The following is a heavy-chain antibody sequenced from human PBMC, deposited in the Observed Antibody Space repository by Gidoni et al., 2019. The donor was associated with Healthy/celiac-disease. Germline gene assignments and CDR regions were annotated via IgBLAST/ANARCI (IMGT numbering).Heavy chain of an antibody. J-gene: IGHJ4*02. CDR3: AKGGEHIVVVTATFFDY. CDR2: ISYDGSKK. Sequence: QVQLVESGGGVVQPGRSLSLHCAASGFTFISYGMHWVRQDPGKGLEGVAVISYDGSKKSYADSVKGRFTISRDNSKNTLYLQMNSLRAEDTAVYYCAKGGEHIVVVTATFFDYWGQGTLVTVSS. CDR1: GFTFISYG. V-gene: IGHV3-30*18. D-gene: IGHD2-21*02.